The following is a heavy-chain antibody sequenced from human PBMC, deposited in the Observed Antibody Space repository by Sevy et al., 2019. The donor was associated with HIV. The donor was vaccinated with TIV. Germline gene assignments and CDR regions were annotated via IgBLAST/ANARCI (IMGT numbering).Heavy chain of an antibody. D-gene: IGHD3-9*01. J-gene: IGHJ6*02. V-gene: IGHV4-61*01. Sequence: SETLSLTCSVSGASLSSSANDYWSWIRQPPGKGLEWIGSVFYFGSTNYNPSLKSRVTISLDTSKDQFSLKLNSVTAADTAVYYCARDQYYVISTGLYAVDVWGQGTTVTVSS. CDR1: GASLSSSANDY. CDR2: VFYFGST. CDR3: ARDQYYVISTGLYAVDV.